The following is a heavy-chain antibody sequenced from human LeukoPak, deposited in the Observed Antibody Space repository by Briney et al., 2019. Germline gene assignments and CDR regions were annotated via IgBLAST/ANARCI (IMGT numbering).Heavy chain of an antibody. CDR3: ASNTAYKSGWFDP. J-gene: IGHJ5*02. Sequence: SETLSLTCTVSGGSISSYYWSWIRQPPGKGLEWIGYIYYSGSTNYNPSHKSRVTISVDTSKNQFSLKLSSVTAADTAVYYCASNTAYKSGWFDPWGQGTLVTVSS. D-gene: IGHD5-18*01. V-gene: IGHV4-59*01. CDR2: IYYSGST. CDR1: GGSISSYY.